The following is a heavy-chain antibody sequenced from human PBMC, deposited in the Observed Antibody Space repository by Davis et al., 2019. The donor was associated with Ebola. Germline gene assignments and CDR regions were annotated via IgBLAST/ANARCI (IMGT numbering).Heavy chain of an antibody. V-gene: IGHV1-46*01. D-gene: IGHD4-11*01. CDR3: ARVTATFTVTTVYFDY. CDR1: GYTFTSYY. J-gene: IGHJ4*02. Sequence: ASVKVSCKASGYTFTSYYMHWVRQAPGQGLEWMGIINPSGGSTSYAQKFQGRVTMTTDTSTSTAYMELRSLRSDDTAVYYCARVTATFTVTTVYFDYWGQGTLVTVSS. CDR2: INPSGGST.